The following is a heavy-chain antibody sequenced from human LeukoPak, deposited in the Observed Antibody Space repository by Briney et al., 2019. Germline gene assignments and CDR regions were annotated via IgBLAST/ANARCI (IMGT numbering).Heavy chain of an antibody. CDR1: GGTFSSYA. CDR2: IIPIFGTA. V-gene: IGHV1-69*06. D-gene: IGHD5-18*01. Sequence: ASVKVSCKASGGTFSSYAISWVRQAPGQGLEWMGGIIPIFGTANYAQKFQGRVTITADKSTSTAYMELSSLRSEDTAVYYCARAFSGQRGYSYGPDYFDYWGQGTLVTVSS. CDR3: ARAFSGQRGYSYGPDYFDY. J-gene: IGHJ4*02.